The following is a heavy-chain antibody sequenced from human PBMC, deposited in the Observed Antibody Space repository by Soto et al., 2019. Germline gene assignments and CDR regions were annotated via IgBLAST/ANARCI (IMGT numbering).Heavy chain of an antibody. CDR3: ARGGDWQFDY. CDR2: IHHSGGT. CDR1: GDSISSDKW. Sequence: QVQLQESGPGLVKPSGTLSLTCAVSGDSISSDKWWSWVRQPPGKGLEWIGEIHHSGGTNDNPSLKSRGTILVEKSKNQVSLELSSMTAADTAVYYCARGGDWQFDYWGQGTLVTVSS. V-gene: IGHV4-4*02. J-gene: IGHJ4*02. D-gene: IGHD2-21*02.